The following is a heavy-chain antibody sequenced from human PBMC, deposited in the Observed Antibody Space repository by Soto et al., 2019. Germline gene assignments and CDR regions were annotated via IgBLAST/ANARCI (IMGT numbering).Heavy chain of an antibody. CDR1: GGTFSSYA. CDR3: AREVEGYYYDSRTPLGAFDI. J-gene: IGHJ3*02. Sequence: VKVSCKASGGTFSSYAISWVRQAPGQGLEWMGGIIPIFGTANYAQKFQGRVTITADESTSTAYMELSSLRSEDTAVYYCAREVEGYYYDSRTPLGAFDIWGQGTMVTVSS. V-gene: IGHV1-69*01. CDR2: IIPIFGTA. D-gene: IGHD3-22*01.